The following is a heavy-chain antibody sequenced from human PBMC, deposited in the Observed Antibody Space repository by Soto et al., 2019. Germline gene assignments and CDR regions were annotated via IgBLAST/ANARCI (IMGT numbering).Heavy chain of an antibody. J-gene: IGHJ5*02. CDR2: LIPFFGTA. Sequence: QVQLVQSGAEVRKPGSSVKVSCKASGGIFSSYGISWVRQAPGQGLEWMGGLIPFFGTANYAQKFQARVTITADKSTSTAYMELSSLSSEDTAVYYCARSALPAAINNWFDPWGQGTLVTVSS. CDR1: GGIFSSYG. V-gene: IGHV1-69*06. CDR3: ARSALPAAINNWFDP. D-gene: IGHD2-2*01.